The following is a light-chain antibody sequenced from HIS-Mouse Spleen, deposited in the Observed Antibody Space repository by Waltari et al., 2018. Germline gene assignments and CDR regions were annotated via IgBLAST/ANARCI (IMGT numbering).Light chain of an antibody. Sequence: NFMLTQPHPVSESPGKTVTIPCTRSSGSIASNHVQWYQQRPGSAPSTVIYEDNQRPSGVPDRFSGSIDSSSNSASLTISGLKTEDEADYYCQSYDSSNLVFGGGTKLTVL. J-gene: IGLJ3*02. CDR1: SGSIASNH. CDR2: EDN. V-gene: IGLV6-57*04. CDR3: QSYDSSNLV.